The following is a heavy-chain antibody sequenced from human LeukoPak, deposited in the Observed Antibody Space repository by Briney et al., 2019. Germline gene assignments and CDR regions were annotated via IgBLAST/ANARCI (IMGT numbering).Heavy chain of an antibody. CDR3: ARDRSGYANDAFDF. D-gene: IGHD3-3*01. CDR2: LSSDGSRS. V-gene: IGHV3-74*03. CDR1: GFPFTSYW. J-gene: IGHJ3*01. Sequence: GGSLRLSCATSGFPFTSYWIHWIRQAPGKGLEWVSRLSSDGSRSTYADSVKGRFTISRDNSKNTMFLQMNSLRAEDTAVYHCARDRSGYANDAFDFWGQGTMVTVSS.